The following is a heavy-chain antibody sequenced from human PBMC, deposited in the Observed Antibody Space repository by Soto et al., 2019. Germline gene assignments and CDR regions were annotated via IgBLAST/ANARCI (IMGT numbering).Heavy chain of an antibody. D-gene: IGHD1-20*01. CDR2: IIPIFGTA. CDR3: AEEGGITGTALDY. V-gene: IGHV1-69*05. Sequence: QVQLVQSGAEVKKPGSSVKVSCKASGGTFSSYAISWVRQAPGQGLEWMGGIIPIFGTANYAQKFQGRVTXTXDXXTSTAYMELSSLRSEDTAVYYCAEEGGITGTALDYWGQGTLVTVSS. CDR1: GGTFSSYA. J-gene: IGHJ4*02.